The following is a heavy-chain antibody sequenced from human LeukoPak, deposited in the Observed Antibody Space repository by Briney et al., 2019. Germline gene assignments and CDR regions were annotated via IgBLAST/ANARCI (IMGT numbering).Heavy chain of an antibody. V-gene: IGHV1-8*01. CDR3: ARDLATVTSMGSNAFDI. Sequence: ASVEVSCKASGYTFTSYDINWVRQATGQGLEWMGWMNPNSGNTGYAQKFQGRVTMTRNTSISTAYMELSSLRSEDTAVYYCARDLATVTSMGSNAFDIWGQGTMVTVSP. CDR1: GYTFTSYD. J-gene: IGHJ3*02. D-gene: IGHD4-17*01. CDR2: MNPNSGNT.